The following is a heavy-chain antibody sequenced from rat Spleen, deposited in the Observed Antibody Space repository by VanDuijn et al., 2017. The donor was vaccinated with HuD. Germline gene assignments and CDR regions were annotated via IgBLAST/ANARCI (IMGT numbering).Heavy chain of an antibody. CDR1: GYSISSSYR. CDR2: INSAGST. D-gene: IGHD1-12*01. V-gene: IGHV3-3*01. CDR3: ARTSWDDFDY. J-gene: IGHJ2*01. Sequence: EVQLQESGPGLVKSSQSLSLTCSVTGYSISSSYRWNWIRKFPGNKLEWMGHINSAGSTNYNPSLKSRISITRDTSKNQFFLQVNSVTTEDTATYYCARTSWDDFDYWGQGVMVTVSS.